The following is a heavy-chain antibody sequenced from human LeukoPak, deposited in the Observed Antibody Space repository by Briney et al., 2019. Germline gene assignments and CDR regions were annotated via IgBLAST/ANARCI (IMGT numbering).Heavy chain of an antibody. CDR3: AREIQGYSYDYYYGMDV. Sequence: GGSLRLSCAVSGFTFSGYRMSWVRQAPGRGLEWVANIKQDGSEKYYVDSVKGRFTISRDNAKNSLYLQMNSLRAEDTAVYYCAREIQGYSYDYYYGMDVWGQGTTVTVSS. CDR1: GFTFSGYR. D-gene: IGHD5-18*01. CDR2: IKQDGSEK. V-gene: IGHV3-7*01. J-gene: IGHJ6*02.